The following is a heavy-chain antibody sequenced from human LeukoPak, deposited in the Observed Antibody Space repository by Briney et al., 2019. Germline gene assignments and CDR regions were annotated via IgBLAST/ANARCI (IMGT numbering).Heavy chain of an antibody. CDR3: ARDRWDTSGYYSTFDY. CDR2: IDYSGST. V-gene: IGHV4-30-4*08. Sequence: SQTLSLTCTVSGGSISSSDYYWSWIRQPPGKGLEWIGYIDYSGSTYYNPSLKSRVTISLDTSKNQFSLRLTSVTAGDTAVYYCARDRWDTSGYYSTFDYWGRGTLVTVSS. D-gene: IGHD3-22*01. J-gene: IGHJ4*02. CDR1: GGSISSSDYY.